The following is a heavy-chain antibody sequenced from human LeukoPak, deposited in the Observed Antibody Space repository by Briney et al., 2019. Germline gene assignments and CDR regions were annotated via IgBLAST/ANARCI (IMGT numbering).Heavy chain of an antibody. V-gene: IGHV4-59*13. J-gene: IGHJ3*02. CDR3: ARGYYDSRGDSNPFDM. Sequence: SETLSLTCTVSGGSIRSSYWSWIRQPQGRGLEWIGYISHSGSTNYHPSLKSRVSISVDTSQNQFSLKLTSVSAADTAMYYCARGYYDSRGDSNPFDMWGQGTTVTVFS. CDR1: GGSIRSSY. D-gene: IGHD3-22*01. CDR2: ISHSGST.